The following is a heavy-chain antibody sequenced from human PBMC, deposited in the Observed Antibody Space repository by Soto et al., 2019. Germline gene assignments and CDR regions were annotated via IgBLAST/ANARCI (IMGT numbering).Heavy chain of an antibody. Sequence: GGSLRLSCAASGFTFDDYGMSWVRQAPGKGLEWVSGINWNGGSTGYADSVKGRFTISRDNAKNSLYLQMNSLRAEDTALYYCARGRRKWELLPLGYWGQGTLVTVSS. CDR3: ARGRRKWELLPLGY. V-gene: IGHV3-20*04. D-gene: IGHD1-26*01. CDR2: INWNGGST. CDR1: GFTFDDYG. J-gene: IGHJ4*02.